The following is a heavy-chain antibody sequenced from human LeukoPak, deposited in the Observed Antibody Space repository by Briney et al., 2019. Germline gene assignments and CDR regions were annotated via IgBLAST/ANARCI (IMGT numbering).Heavy chain of an antibody. V-gene: IGHV1-18*04. CDR2: ISAYNGNT. CDR1: GYTFTSYG. CDR3: ARPISSGWFFDY. Sequence: ASVEVSCKASGYTFTSYGISWVRQAPGQGLEWMGWISAYNGNTNYAQKLQGRVTMTTDTSTSTAYMELRSLRSDDTAVYYCARPISSGWFFDYWGQGTLVTVSS. J-gene: IGHJ4*02. D-gene: IGHD6-19*01.